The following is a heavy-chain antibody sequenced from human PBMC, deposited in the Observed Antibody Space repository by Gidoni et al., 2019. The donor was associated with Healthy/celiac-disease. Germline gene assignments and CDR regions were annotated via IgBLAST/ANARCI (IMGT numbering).Heavy chain of an antibody. CDR2: IGTAGDT. D-gene: IGHD2-2*01. V-gene: IGHV3-13*01. J-gene: IGHJ6*02. Sequence: AASGFTFSSYDMHWVRQATGKGLEWVSAIGTAGDTYYPGSGKGRFTISRENAKNSLYLQMNSLRAEDTAVYYCARVRNMQGKTYYYYGMDVWGQGTTVTVSS. CDR1: GFTFSSYD. CDR3: ARVRNMQGKTYYYYGMDV.